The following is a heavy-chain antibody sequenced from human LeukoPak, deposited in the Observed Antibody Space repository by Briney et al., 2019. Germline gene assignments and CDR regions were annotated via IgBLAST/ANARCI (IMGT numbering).Heavy chain of an antibody. V-gene: IGHV3-43D*03. CDR2: ITWNGGST. D-gene: IGHD3-10*02. CDR1: GFTFDDYA. Sequence: GGSLRLSCAASGFTFDDYAMHWVRQAPGKGLEWVSLITWNGGSTYYADSVKGRFTISRDNAKNSLYLQMNSLRAEDTAVYYCAELGITMIGGVWGKGTTVTISS. J-gene: IGHJ6*04. CDR3: AELGITMIGGV.